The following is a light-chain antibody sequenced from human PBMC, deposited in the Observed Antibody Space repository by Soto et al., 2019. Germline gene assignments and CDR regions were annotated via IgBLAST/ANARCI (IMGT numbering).Light chain of an antibody. CDR2: SNN. CDR3: AAWDDSLNGPF. V-gene: IGLV1-44*01. J-gene: IGLJ2*01. Sequence: QSVLTQPPSASGTPGQRVSISCSGSSSNIGSNPVNWYQQLPGTAPKLLIYSNNQRPSGVPDRFSGSKSGTSASLAISGLQSEDEADYYCAAWDDSLNGPFFGGGTKLTVL. CDR1: SSNIGSNP.